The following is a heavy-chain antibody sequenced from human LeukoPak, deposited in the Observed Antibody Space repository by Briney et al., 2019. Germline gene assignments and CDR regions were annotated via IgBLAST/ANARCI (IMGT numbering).Heavy chain of an antibody. CDR1: GGSISSYY. Sequence: PSETLSPTCTVSGGSISSYYWSWIRQPPGKGLEWIGYIYYSGSTNYNPSLKSRVTISVDTSKNQFSLKLSSVTAADTAVYYCVGSTSWLDYGMDVWGQGTTVTVSS. J-gene: IGHJ6*02. D-gene: IGHD2-2*01. CDR2: IYYSGST. V-gene: IGHV4-59*08. CDR3: VGSTSWLDYGMDV.